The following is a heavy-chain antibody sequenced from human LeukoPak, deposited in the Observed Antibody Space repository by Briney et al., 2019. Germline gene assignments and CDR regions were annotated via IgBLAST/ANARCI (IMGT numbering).Heavy chain of an antibody. V-gene: IGHV3-23*01. CDR3: AKNTISGGHYQYYMDV. Sequence: HPGGSLRLSCAASGFTFSSYGMSWVRQAPGKGLEWVSAISGSGGSTYYADSVKGRFTISRDNSKNTLYLQMNSLRAEDTAVYYCAKNTISGGHYQYYMDVWGKGTTVTVSS. J-gene: IGHJ6*03. D-gene: IGHD3-16*02. CDR1: GFTFSSYG. CDR2: ISGSGGST.